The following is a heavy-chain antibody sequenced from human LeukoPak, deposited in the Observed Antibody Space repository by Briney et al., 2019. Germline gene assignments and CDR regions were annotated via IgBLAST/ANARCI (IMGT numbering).Heavy chain of an antibody. Sequence: GGSLRLSCAVSGFTFSSYWMSWVRQAPGKVLEWMASINQDGSEKYYVDSVKGRFTISRDNAKNSLYLQMNSLRAEDMAVYYCARGVFSFDYWGQGTLVTVSS. D-gene: IGHD6-13*01. J-gene: IGHJ4*02. CDR1: GFTFSSYW. CDR3: ARGVFSFDY. V-gene: IGHV3-7*01. CDR2: INQDGSEK.